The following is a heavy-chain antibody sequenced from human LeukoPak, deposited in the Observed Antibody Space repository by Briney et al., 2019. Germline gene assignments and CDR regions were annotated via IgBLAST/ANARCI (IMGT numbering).Heavy chain of an antibody. CDR1: GFTFSSYA. CDR3: ARDRSYDILTGYYPTFDY. Sequence: GGSLRLSCAASGFTFSSYAMHWVRQAPGKGLEWVADISYDGSNKYYADSVKGRFTISRDNSKNTLYLQMNSLRAEDTAVYYCARDRSYDILTGYYPTFDYWGQGTLVTVSS. CDR2: ISYDGSNK. J-gene: IGHJ4*02. D-gene: IGHD3-9*01. V-gene: IGHV3-30-3*01.